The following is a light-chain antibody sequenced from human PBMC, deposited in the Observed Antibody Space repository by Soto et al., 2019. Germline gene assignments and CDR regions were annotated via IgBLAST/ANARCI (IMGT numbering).Light chain of an antibody. CDR3: QQYDSPPWT. CDR1: QSVSSSY. Sequence: DTVLTQSPCTVSLSQGERATLTYRASQSVSSSYLAWYQQKPGQAPRLLIYGASSRATGIPDRFSGSGSGTDFTLTISRLEPEDFAVYYCQQYDSPPWTFGQGTKVDIK. CDR2: GAS. V-gene: IGKV3-20*01. J-gene: IGKJ1*01.